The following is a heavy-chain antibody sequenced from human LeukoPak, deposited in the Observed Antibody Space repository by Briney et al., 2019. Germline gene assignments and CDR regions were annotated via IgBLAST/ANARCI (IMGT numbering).Heavy chain of an antibody. CDR2: IWYDGSNK. CDR1: GFTFSSYG. CDR3: AKESAGIAVAGTLEIDY. Sequence: GGSLRLSCAASGFTFSSYGMHWVRQAPGKGLEWVAVIWYDGSNKYYADSVKGRFTISRDNSKNTLYLQMNSLRAEDTAVYYCAKESAGIAVAGTLEIDYWGQGTLVTASS. D-gene: IGHD6-19*01. J-gene: IGHJ4*02. V-gene: IGHV3-33*06.